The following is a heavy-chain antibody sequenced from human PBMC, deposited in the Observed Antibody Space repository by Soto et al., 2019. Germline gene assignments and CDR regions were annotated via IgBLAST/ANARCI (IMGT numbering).Heavy chain of an antibody. CDR1: GFRFNTHA. CDR2: IWYDGSNE. D-gene: IGHD2-15*01. V-gene: IGHV3-33*01. J-gene: IGHJ5*02. CDR3: ARVAYCSGGACYPDA. Sequence: QGQLVESGGGVVQPGRSLRLSCAASGFRFNTHAMHWVRQAPGKGLEWVAVIWYDGSNEDYVNSVKGRFTISRDNSKNMLNLQMNSLRVEDTGVYYCARVAYCSGGACYPDAWGQGTLVTVSP.